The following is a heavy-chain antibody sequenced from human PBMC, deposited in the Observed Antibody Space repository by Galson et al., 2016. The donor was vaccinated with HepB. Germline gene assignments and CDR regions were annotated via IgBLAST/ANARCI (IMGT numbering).Heavy chain of an antibody. D-gene: IGHD2-2*01. CDR2: IYWDGDK. Sequence: PALVKPTQTLTLTCTFSGFSLSTSGVGVGWIRQPPGKALEWLALIYWDGDKRYSPSLKSRLTITKDTSKNQVVLTMTNMDPVDTATYFCANRRHNCTSTNCYASYFQHGGQGTLVTGAS. CDR1: GFSLSTSGVG. J-gene: IGHJ1*01. V-gene: IGHV2-5*02. CDR3: ANRRHNCTSTNCYASYFQH.